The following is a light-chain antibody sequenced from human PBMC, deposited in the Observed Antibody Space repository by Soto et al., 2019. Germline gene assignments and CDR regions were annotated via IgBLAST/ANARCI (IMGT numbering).Light chain of an antibody. J-gene: IGKJ1*01. CDR2: GAS. CDR3: HQRQSWPRT. CDR1: QSVGSN. V-gene: IGKV3-15*01. Sequence: EIVMTQSPATLSVSPGERATLSCRASQSVGSNLAWYQQKPGQAPRLLIYGASTRATGIPARFSGSGSGTDFTLTINSLAPEDFAIYYCHQRQSWPRTFGQGTKVDI.